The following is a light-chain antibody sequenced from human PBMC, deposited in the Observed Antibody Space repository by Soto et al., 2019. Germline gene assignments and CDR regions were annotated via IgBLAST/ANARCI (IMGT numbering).Light chain of an antibody. CDR3: QVWDILSDDPVV. CDR1: NIGSKS. V-gene: IGLV3-21*02. CDR2: HNS. Sequence: SYELTQSPSVSVAPGQTASIPCGGNNIGSKSVHWYQQKPGQAPVLVVYHNSDRPSGIPERFSGSNSENAAALTISRVEDGDEADYYCQVWDILSDDPVVFGGGTQLTVL. J-gene: IGLJ2*01.